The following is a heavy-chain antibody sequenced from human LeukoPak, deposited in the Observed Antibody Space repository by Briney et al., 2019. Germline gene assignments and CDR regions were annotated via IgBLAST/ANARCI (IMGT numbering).Heavy chain of an antibody. Sequence: GASVKVSRKASGYTFTDYYVHWVRQAPGQGLEWMGWINPNSGGTIYVQKFQGRVTMTRDTSINTAYMEVSRLKSDDTAVYYCARPGVTPDTNWFDSWGQGTLVTVSS. D-gene: IGHD5-18*01. J-gene: IGHJ5*01. V-gene: IGHV1-2*02. CDR2: INPNSGGT. CDR1: GYTFTDYY. CDR3: ARPGVTPDTNWFDS.